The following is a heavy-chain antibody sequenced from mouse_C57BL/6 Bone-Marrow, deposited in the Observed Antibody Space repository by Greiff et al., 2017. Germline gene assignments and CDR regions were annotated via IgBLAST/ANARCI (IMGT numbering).Heavy chain of an antibody. Sequence: QVQLKESGAELVKPGASVKMSCKASGYTFTTYPIEWMKQNHGKSLEWIGNFHPYNDATKYNEKFKGKATLTVEKSSSTVYLELSRLTSDDSAVYYCARRDDGYWYCDVWGTGTTVTVSS. CDR2: FHPYNDAT. D-gene: IGHD2-3*01. J-gene: IGHJ1*03. CDR1: GYTFTTYP. V-gene: IGHV1-47*01. CDR3: ARRDDGYWYCDV.